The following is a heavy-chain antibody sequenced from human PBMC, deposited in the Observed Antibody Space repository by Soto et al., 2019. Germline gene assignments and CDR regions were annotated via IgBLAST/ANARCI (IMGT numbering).Heavy chain of an antibody. CDR1: GGSISSSSYY. CDR3: ARTDTGSYCDFDF. V-gene: IGHV4-39*01. J-gene: IGHJ4*02. D-gene: IGHD3-10*01. Sequence: QLQLQESGPGLVKPSETLSLTCTVSGGSISSSSYYWGWIRQPPGRGLEWIGNIYYSGSAYYNPSLKSRVTISVDTSKNQFSLKVTSVTAADTAVYYCARTDTGSYCDFDFWGLGTLVTVSS. CDR2: IYYSGSA.